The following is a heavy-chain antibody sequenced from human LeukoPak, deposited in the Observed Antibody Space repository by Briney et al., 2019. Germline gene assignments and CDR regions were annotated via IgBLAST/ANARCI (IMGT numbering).Heavy chain of an antibody. J-gene: IGHJ4*02. CDR2: IYPGDSDT. D-gene: IGHD5-12*01. V-gene: IGHV5-51*01. Sequence: GESLKISCKGSGYSFTRNWIGWVRQMPGKGLEWMGIIYPGDSDTRYSPSFQGQVTISADKSISTAYLQWSTLKASDTAMYYCARLYSGYDSYFDYWGQGTLVTVSS. CDR3: ARLYSGYDSYFDY. CDR1: GYSFTRNW.